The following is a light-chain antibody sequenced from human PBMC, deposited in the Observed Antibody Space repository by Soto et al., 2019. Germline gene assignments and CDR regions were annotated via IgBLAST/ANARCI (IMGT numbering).Light chain of an antibody. Sequence: EIVITQSPATLSVSPGERATLSCRASQSISSNLAWYQQEPGQAPRLLMFRTSSRATGFPARFSGSGSGTEFNLTISSLXSEDFGVYYCQQYNNWPRATFGGGTKVDIK. V-gene: IGKV3-15*01. CDR3: QQYNNWPRAT. CDR1: QSISSN. CDR2: RTS. J-gene: IGKJ4*01.